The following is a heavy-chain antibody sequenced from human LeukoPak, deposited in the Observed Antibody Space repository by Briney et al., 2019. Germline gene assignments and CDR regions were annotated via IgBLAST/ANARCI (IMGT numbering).Heavy chain of an antibody. J-gene: IGHJ3*02. CDR3: ARAVLGYVFDI. V-gene: IGHV4-39*07. CDR2: IYYSGST. D-gene: IGHD2-15*01. CDR1: VGSLSSRSYY. Sequence: SETLSLTCTVSVGSLSSRSYYWGWLRQPPGKGLEWLGSIYYSGSTNYNPSPKSRVTLSVDTSKKQFSLKLSSVTAADTAVYYCARAVLGYVFDIWGQGTMVTVSS.